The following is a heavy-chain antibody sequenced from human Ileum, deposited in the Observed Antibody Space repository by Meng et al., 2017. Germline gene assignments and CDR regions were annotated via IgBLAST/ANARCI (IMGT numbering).Heavy chain of an antibody. CDR3: ARNDLAFWYFDL. J-gene: IGHJ2*01. CDR1: GSSIHSKVTY. V-gene: IGHV4-31*01. Sequence: QGLLKEAAPGLGGPSQPLSLTCIVPGSSIHSKVTYWSWIRPHPGKGLEWLGYMYYSGSTYYNPSINTPITISLDTSKNQFSLRLDSVTAADAAVYFCARNDLAFWYFDLWGQGTLVTVSS. CDR2: MYYSGST. D-gene: IGHD3-3*01.